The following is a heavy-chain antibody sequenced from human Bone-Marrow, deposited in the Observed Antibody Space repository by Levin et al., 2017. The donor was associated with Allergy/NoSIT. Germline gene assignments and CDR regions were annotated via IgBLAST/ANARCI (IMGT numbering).Heavy chain of an antibody. V-gene: IGHV2-5*01. CDR3: AHISGIQVLLLEDEYFDY. CDR1: GFSLTTSGVG. D-gene: IGHD5-18*01. Sequence: ESGPTLVKPTQTLTLTCSFSGFSLTTSGVGVAWIRQPPGKPLQWLALIYWNDDKRYSPSLQSKLTITKDTSKNQVVLTMTNMDPVDTATYYCAHISGIQVLLLEDEYFDYWGQGTLVTVSS. J-gene: IGHJ4*02. CDR2: IYWNDDK.